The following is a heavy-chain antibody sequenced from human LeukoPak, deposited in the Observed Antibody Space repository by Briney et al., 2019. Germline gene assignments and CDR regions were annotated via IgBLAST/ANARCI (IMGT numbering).Heavy chain of an antibody. CDR3: ARGSLTYYYDSSGYYTY. J-gene: IGHJ4*02. Sequence: ASVKVSCKASGYTFTGYYMHWVRQAPGQGLEWMGWINPNSGGTNYAQKFQGRVTMTRGTSISTAYMELSRLRSDDTAVYYCARGSLTYYYDSSGYYTYWGQGTLVTVSS. CDR2: INPNSGGT. CDR1: GYTFTGYY. D-gene: IGHD3-22*01. V-gene: IGHV1-2*02.